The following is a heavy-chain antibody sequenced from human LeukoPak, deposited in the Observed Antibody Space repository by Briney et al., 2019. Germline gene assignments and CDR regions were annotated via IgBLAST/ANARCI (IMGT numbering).Heavy chain of an antibody. CDR3: GAGDSYYFDY. Sequence: NPSGTLSLTCAVSGGSISSSNWWSWVRQPPGKGLEWIGEVYHSGSTNYNPSLKSRVTISIDKSNNQFSLKLSSVTAADTAVYYCGAGDSYYFDYWGQGTLVTVSS. CDR1: GGSISSSNW. V-gene: IGHV4-4*02. CDR2: VYHSGST. D-gene: IGHD4-17*01. J-gene: IGHJ4*02.